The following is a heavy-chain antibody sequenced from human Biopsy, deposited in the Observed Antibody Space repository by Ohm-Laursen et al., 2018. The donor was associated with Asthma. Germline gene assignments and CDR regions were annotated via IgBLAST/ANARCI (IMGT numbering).Heavy chain of an antibody. V-gene: IGHV4-61*01. CDR3: ARDRSYSGSAGFGHYYGMDV. Sequence: SETLSLTCTVSGGSVSSGSYYWSWIRQPPGKGLEWIGYIYYSGSTNYNPSLKSRVTISVDTSKNQFSLKVRSVTAADTAVYYCARDRSYSGSAGFGHYYGMDVWGQGTTVTVSS. CDR1: GGSVSSGSYY. J-gene: IGHJ6*02. D-gene: IGHD5-12*01. CDR2: IYYSGST.